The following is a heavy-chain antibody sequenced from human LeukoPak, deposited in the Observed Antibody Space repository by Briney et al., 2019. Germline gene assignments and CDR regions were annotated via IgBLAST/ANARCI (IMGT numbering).Heavy chain of an antibody. Sequence: GASVKVSCKASGYTFTGYYMHWVRQAPGQGLEWMGWINPNSGGTNYAQKFQGRVTMTRDTSISTAYMELSRLRSDDTAVYYCARAGCTNGVCFSQNHYYYYMDVWGKGTTVTVSS. D-gene: IGHD2-8*01. V-gene: IGHV1-2*02. CDR1: GYTFTGYY. J-gene: IGHJ6*03. CDR2: INPNSGGT. CDR3: ARAGCTNGVCFSQNHYYYYMDV.